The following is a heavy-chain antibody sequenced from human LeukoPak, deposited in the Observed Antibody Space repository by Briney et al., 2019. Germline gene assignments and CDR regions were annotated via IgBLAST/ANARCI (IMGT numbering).Heavy chain of an antibody. J-gene: IGHJ1*01. Sequence: SETLSLTCAVYVGSFSGYYWSWIRQPPGKGLEWIGEINDGGSTNYSPSLKSRVTLSVDTTKNQFSLRLNSVTAADTAVYYCARGPSYYDFWSGYYRDFQHWGQGTLVTVSS. D-gene: IGHD3-3*01. V-gene: IGHV4-34*01. CDR1: VGSFSGYY. CDR3: ARGPSYYDFWSGYYRDFQH. CDR2: INDGGST.